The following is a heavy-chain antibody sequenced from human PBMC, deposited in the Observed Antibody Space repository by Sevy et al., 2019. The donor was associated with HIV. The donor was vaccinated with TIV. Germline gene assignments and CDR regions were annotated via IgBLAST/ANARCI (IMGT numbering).Heavy chain of an antibody. Sequence: SETLSLTCGVSGGSISSSNWWHWVRQPPGKGLEWIGEIHHSGSTNYNPSLKSRVTISVDNSKNQFSLKLNSVTAADTAVYYCSRGFDTPRGFDPWGQGTLVTVSS. CDR1: GGSISSSNW. V-gene: IGHV4-4*02. CDR2: IHHSGST. J-gene: IGHJ5*02. CDR3: SRGFDTPRGFDP. D-gene: IGHD3-10*01.